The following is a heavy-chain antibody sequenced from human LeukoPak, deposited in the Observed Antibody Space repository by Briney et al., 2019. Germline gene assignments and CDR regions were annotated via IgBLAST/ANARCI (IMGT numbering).Heavy chain of an antibody. J-gene: IGHJ5*02. D-gene: IGHD1-1*01. CDR2: IYSSGST. CDR1: GDSISGTIYS. Sequence: SETLSLTCTVSGDSISGTIYSWSWIRQPPGKGLEWIGYIYSSGSTYNNPSLNSRVTISVDTSKNQFSLKVRSVTAADTAVYYCARVEAAGWFDPWGQGTLVTVSS. CDR3: ARVEAAGWFDP. V-gene: IGHV4-30-4*07.